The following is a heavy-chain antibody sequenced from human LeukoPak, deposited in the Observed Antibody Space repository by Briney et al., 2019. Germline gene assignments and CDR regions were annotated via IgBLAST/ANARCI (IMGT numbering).Heavy chain of an antibody. V-gene: IGHV3-48*03. CDR3: ARVYSGSRYFEL. J-gene: IGHJ2*01. CDR2: ISRSGRTI. D-gene: IGHD5-12*01. CDR1: GFTFSGYE. Sequence: GGSLRLSCAASGFTFSGYEMNWVRQAPGKGLEWVSYISRSGRTIYDADSVKGRFTISRDNAKNSLYLQMNSLRAEDTAVYYCARVYSGSRYFELWGRGTLVTVSS.